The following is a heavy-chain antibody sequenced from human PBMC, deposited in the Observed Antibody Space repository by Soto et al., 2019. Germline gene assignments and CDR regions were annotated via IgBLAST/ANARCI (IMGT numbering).Heavy chain of an antibody. CDR3: ANYNYYDASGPS. V-gene: IGHV3-21*04. J-gene: IGHJ5*02. CDR2: ISSSSSYI. CDR1: GFTFSTYN. D-gene: IGHD3-22*01. Sequence: PGGSLRLSCAASGFTFSTYNMNWVRQAPGKGLEWVSSISSSSSYIYYADSVKGRFTISRDNAKNTLYLQMNSLRAEDTAVYYCANYNYYDASGPSWGQGTLVTVSS.